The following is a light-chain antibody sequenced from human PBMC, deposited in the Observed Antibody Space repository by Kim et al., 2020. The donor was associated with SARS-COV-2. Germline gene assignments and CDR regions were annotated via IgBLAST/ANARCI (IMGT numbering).Light chain of an antibody. V-gene: IGLV6-57*01. J-gene: IGLJ2*01. CDR2: EHV. Sequence: GKEVPNSGSRRGGGIDDNYGHWYQQRQSGFPTAVIYEHVQRPSEVSDRFSGSIDNSSNSASLTISGLRTEDEADYYCQSYNRSNVVFGGGTQLTVL. CDR1: GGGIDDNY. CDR3: QSYNRSNVV.